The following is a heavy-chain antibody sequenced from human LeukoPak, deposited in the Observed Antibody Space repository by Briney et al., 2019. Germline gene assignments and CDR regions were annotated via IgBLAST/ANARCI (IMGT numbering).Heavy chain of an antibody. Sequence: GRSLSLSCVASGFTFSSYTMNWVRQAPGKGLEWVSSITSGSYIYYAESVKGRFTISRDSAKNSLYLQMNSLRAEDTAVYYCARDPAADDYWGQGTLVTVSS. CDR1: GFTFSSYT. CDR2: ITSGSYI. V-gene: IGHV3-21*01. J-gene: IGHJ4*02. CDR3: ARDPAADDY. D-gene: IGHD6-13*01.